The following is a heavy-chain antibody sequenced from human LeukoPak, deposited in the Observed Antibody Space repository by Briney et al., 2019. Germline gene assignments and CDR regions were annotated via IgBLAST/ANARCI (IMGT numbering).Heavy chain of an antibody. CDR1: GFTFSSYS. CDR3: ATSPPVAVASSGGHMDV. J-gene: IGHJ6*03. Sequence: GGSLRLSCAASGFTFSSYSMNWVRQAPGKGLEWVSSISHDRSYIYYADSVQGRSTISRDRAKHLLYMQMNSMRAEDTAVYYCATSPPVAVASSGGHMDVWGKGTTVTVSS. CDR2: ISHDRSYI. V-gene: IGHV3-21*01. D-gene: IGHD6-19*01.